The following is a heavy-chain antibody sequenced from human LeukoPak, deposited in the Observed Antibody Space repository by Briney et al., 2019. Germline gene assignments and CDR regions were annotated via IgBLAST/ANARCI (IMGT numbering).Heavy chain of an antibody. CDR3: TTDPGYRGLYYFDY. J-gene: IGHJ4*02. CDR2: IRSKNNGGTT. Sequence: GGSLRLSCAASGFPFTNACMSWVRRAPGKGLEWVGRIRSKNNGGTTDYAAPVRGRFSISRDESKSTLYLQMNSLKTEDTAVYYCTTDPGYRGLYYFDYWGQGTLVTVSS. D-gene: IGHD5-12*01. V-gene: IGHV3-15*01. CDR1: GFPFTNAC.